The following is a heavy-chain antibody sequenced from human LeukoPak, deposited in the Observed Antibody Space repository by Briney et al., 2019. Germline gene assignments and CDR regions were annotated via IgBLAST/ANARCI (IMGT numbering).Heavy chain of an antibody. CDR3: ARDRTGTNDAFDI. D-gene: IGHD1-7*01. Sequence: PGGSLRLSCAASGFTFSSYAMSWVRQAPGKGLEWVSSISSSSSYIYYADSVKGRYTISRDNAKNSLYLQMNSLRAEDTAVYYCARDRTGTNDAFDIWGQGTMVTVSS. CDR1: GFTFSSYA. CDR2: ISSSSSYI. V-gene: IGHV3-21*01. J-gene: IGHJ3*02.